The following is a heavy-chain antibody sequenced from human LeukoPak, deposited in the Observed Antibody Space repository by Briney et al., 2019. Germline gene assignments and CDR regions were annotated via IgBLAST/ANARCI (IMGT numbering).Heavy chain of an antibody. V-gene: IGHV4-59*08. Sequence: PSETLSLTCTVSGGSISSYYWSWIRQPPGKGLEWIGYIYYSGSTNYNPSLKSRVTISVDTSKNQFSLKLSSVTAADTAVYYCARHTIPKGSFDYWGQGTLVTVSS. CDR3: ARHTIPKGSFDY. J-gene: IGHJ4*02. CDR1: GGSISSYY. D-gene: IGHD5-24*01. CDR2: IYYSGST.